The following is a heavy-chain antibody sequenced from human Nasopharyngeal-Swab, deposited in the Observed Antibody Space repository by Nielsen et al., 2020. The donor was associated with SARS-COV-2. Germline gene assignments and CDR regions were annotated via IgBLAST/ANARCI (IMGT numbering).Heavy chain of an antibody. CDR1: GDSVSSSSAA. V-gene: IGHV6-1*01. J-gene: IGHJ6*03. D-gene: IGHD4-17*01. Sequence: QSLSLTCALSGDSVSSSSAAWNWTRHSPSRGLVCLGRTNYRSKWYNEYAVSVKSPITINPDTSKNQFSLHLNSVTPEDTAVYYSARARGAYGDYYYYYYTDVWGKGTTVTVSS. CDR2: TNYRSKWYN. CDR3: ARARGAYGDYYYYYYTDV.